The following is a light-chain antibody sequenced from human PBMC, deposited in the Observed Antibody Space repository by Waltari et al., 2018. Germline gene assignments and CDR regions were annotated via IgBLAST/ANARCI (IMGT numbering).Light chain of an antibody. Sequence: DIQMTQSPSTLSASVGDRVTITCRASQSISSWLAWYQQKPGKPPKLLIYKASSLESGVPSRFSGSGSGTEFTLTISSLQPDDFATYYCQQYNSPITFGQGTRLEIK. CDR2: KAS. J-gene: IGKJ5*01. CDR1: QSISSW. V-gene: IGKV1-5*03. CDR3: QQYNSPIT.